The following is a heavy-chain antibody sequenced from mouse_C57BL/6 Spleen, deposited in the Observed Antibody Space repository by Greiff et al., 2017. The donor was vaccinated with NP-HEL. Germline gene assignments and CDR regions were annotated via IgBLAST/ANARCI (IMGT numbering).Heavy chain of an antibody. CDR3: ARESAQAPMDY. CDR2: INYDGSST. CDR1: GFTFSDYY. Sequence: EVMLVESEGGLVQPGSSMKLSCTASGFTFSDYYMAWVRQVPEKGLEWVANINYDGSSTYYLDSLKSRFIISRDNAKNILYLQMSSLKSEDTATYYCARESAQAPMDYWGQGTSVTVSS. D-gene: IGHD3-2*02. V-gene: IGHV5-16*01. J-gene: IGHJ4*01.